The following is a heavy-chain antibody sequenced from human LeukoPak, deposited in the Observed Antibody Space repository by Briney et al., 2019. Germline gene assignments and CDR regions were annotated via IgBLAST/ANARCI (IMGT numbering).Heavy chain of an antibody. CDR3: AKVGGSYLWP. D-gene: IGHD1-26*01. J-gene: IGHJ5*02. CDR2: IYYSGNT. CDR1: GGSISSYY. V-gene: IGHV4-59*12. Sequence: PSETLSLTCTVSGGSISSYYWSWIRQPPGKGLEWIGYIYYSGNTDSNPSLKGRVTISVDTSRNQFSLKLSSVTAADTAVYYCAKVGGSYLWPWGQGTLVTVSS.